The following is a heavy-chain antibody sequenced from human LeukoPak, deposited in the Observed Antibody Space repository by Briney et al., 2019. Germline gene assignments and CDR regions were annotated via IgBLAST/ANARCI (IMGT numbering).Heavy chain of an antibody. J-gene: IGHJ3*02. CDR1: GFTLSNYN. V-gene: IGHV3-48*04. CDR3: AKSIAARQTLQDAFDI. CDR2: ISGSSGSI. Sequence: GGSLRLSCAASGFTLSNYNMNWVRQAPGKGLEWLSDISGSSGSIYYADSVKGRFTISRDNAKNSLYLQMNSLRAEDTAVYYCAKSIAARQTLQDAFDIWGQGTMVTVSS. D-gene: IGHD6-6*01.